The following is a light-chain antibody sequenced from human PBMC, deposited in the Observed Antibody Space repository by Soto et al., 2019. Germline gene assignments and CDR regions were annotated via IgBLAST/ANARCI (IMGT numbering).Light chain of an antibody. CDR1: SGSIASNY. CDR3: QSYDSNKHVV. CDR2: EGN. J-gene: IGLJ2*01. V-gene: IGLV6-57*04. Sequence: NFMLTQPHSVSESPGKTVTISCTRSSGSIASNYVQWYQQRPGSAPTTMIYEGNQRPSGVPDRFSGSIDSSSNSASLTISGLKTEDEADYYCQSYDSNKHVVFGGGTKLTVL.